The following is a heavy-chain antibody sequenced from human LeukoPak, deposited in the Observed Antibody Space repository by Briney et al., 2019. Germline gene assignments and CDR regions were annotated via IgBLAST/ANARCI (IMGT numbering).Heavy chain of an antibody. CDR2: IIPILGIA. J-gene: IGHJ5*02. CDR1: GGTFSSYT. Sequence: GASVKVSCKASGGTFSSYTISWVRQAPGQGLEWMGRIIPILGIANCAQKFQGRVTITADKSTSTAYMELSSLRSEDTAVYYCARLPDILTGYPNWFDPWGQGTLVTVSS. V-gene: IGHV1-69*02. D-gene: IGHD3-9*01. CDR3: ARLPDILTGYPNWFDP.